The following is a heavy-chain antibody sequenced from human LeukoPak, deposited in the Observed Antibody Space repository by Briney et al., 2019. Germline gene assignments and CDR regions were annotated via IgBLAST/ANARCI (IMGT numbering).Heavy chain of an antibody. CDR3: ATDRRLDY. CDR1: GFTFSNYA. CDR2: ISGGGGNT. J-gene: IGHJ4*02. V-gene: IGHV3-23*01. Sequence: PGGSLRLSCAASGFTFSNYAMAWARQVPGTGLEWVSAISGGGGNTYYADSVKGRFTISRDNSKNTLYLQMNSLRAEDTALYYCATDRRLDYWGQGTLVTVSS. D-gene: IGHD6-6*01.